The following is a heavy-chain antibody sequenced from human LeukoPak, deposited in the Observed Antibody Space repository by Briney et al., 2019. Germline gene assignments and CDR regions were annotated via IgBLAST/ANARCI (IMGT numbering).Heavy chain of an antibody. D-gene: IGHD6-19*01. CDR2: ISGYNGNT. J-gene: IGHJ3*02. CDR1: GYTFTNYG. V-gene: IGHV1-18*01. Sequence: ASVKVSCKASGYTFTNYGISWLRQAPGQGLEWMGWISGYNGNTNYAQELQGRVTMTTDTSTNTAYMELRSLRSDDTAAYYCARRRIVAGTDAFDIWGQGTMVTVSS. CDR3: ARRRIVAGTDAFDI.